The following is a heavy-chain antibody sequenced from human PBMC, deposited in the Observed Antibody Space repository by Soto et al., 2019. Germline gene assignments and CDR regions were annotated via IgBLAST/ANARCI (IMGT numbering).Heavy chain of an antibody. D-gene: IGHD2-2*01. Sequence: ASVKVSCKASGYTFTSYAMHWVRQAPGQRLEWMGWINAGNGNTKYSQKFQGRFTISRDNAKNTLYLQMNSLRAEDTAVYYCARGGVPAAMSYWGQGTLVTVSS. CDR2: INAGNGNT. J-gene: IGHJ4*02. CDR1: GYTFTSYA. V-gene: IGHV1-3*01. CDR3: ARGGVPAAMSY.